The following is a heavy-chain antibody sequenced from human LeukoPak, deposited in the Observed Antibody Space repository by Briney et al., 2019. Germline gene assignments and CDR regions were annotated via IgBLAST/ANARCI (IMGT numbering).Heavy chain of an antibody. CDR1: GFTFSNYW. V-gene: IGHV3-7*01. J-gene: IGHJ6*04. CDR3: AELGITMIGGV. D-gene: IGHD3-10*02. CDR2: INHDGSLK. Sequence: AGGSLRLSCAASGFTFSNYWMSWVRQAPGKGLEWVANINHDGSLKYYVDSVKGRFTISRDNAKKSLYLQMNSLRAEDTAVYYCAELGITMIGGVWGKGTTVTISS.